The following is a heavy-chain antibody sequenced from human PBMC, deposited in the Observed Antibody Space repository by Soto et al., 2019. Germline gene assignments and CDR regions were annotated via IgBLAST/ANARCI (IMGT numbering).Heavy chain of an antibody. D-gene: IGHD2-15*01. V-gene: IGHV4-34*01. CDR2: MSHSGGS. CDR3: ALVGRGTAPTVVHAFEI. J-gene: IGHJ3*02. CDR1: GAFVSSGSYY. Sequence: QVQLQQWGAGLLKPSETLSLTCAVYGAFVSSGSYYWSWIRQPPGKGLEWIREMSHSGGSHFNPSRNMRVTRSVVTSKHQFSLKMSSVTAAHTALYYRALVGRGTAPTVVHAFEIWGPGTMVTVSS.